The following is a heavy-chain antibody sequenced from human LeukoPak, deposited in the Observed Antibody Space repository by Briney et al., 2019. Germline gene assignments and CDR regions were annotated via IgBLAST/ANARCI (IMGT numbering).Heavy chain of an antibody. V-gene: IGHV4-4*07. CDR2: IYTSGST. CDR3: ARVDHYYYYMDV. CDR1: GGSISSYY. J-gene: IGHJ6*03. Sequence: PSGTLSLTXTVSGGSISSYYWSWIRQPAGKGLEWIGRIYTSGSTNYNPSLKSRVTMSVDTSKNQFSLKLSSVTAADTAVFYCARVDHYYYYMDVWGKGTTVTVSS.